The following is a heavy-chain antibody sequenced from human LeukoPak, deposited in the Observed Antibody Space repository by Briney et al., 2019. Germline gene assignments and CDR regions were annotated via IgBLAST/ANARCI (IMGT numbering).Heavy chain of an antibody. CDR3: ARWGDGYNRGGYYFDY. V-gene: IGHV1-69*04. J-gene: IGHJ4*02. CDR1: GGTFSSYA. Sequence: SVKVSCKASGGTFSSYAISWVRQAPGQGLEWMGRIIPILGIANYAQKFQGRVTITADKSTSTAYMELSSPRSEDTAVYYCARWGDGYNRGGYYFDYWGQGTLVTVSS. D-gene: IGHD5-24*01. CDR2: IIPILGIA.